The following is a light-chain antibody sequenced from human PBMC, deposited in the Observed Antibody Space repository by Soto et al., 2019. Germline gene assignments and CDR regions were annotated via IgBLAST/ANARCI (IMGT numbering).Light chain of an antibody. V-gene: IGLV2-14*01. J-gene: IGLJ1*01. CDR2: EVS. CDR1: SSDIGADNY. Sequence: QSALTQPASVSGSPGQSITISCTGVSSDIGADNYVSWYQQHPGKAPKLMIYEVSNRPSGVSGRFSGSKSGNTASLTISGLQADDEADYYCSSYAGDSVYVFGTGTKVTVL. CDR3: SSYAGDSVYV.